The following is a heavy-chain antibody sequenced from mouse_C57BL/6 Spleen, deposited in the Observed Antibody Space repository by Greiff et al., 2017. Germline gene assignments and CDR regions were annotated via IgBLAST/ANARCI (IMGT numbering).Heavy chain of an antibody. J-gene: IGHJ2*01. V-gene: IGHV1-53*01. CDR1: GYTFTSYW. CDR3: ERRGHLLYYFDY. CDR2: INPSNGGT. Sequence: QVQLQQPGPELVKPGASVTLSCKASGYTFTSYWMHWVKQRPGQGLEWIGNINPSNGGTNYNEKFKSKDTLTVDKSSSTAYMQFSSLTSEDSAVYYCERRGHLLYYFDYWGQGTTLTVSS. D-gene: IGHD1-1*01.